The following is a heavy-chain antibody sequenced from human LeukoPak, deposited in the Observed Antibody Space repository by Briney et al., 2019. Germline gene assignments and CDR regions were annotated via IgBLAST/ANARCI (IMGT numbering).Heavy chain of an antibody. V-gene: IGHV1-46*01. CDR3: ARDRADPLWFAVPYYYYYMDV. CDR1: GYTFTSYY. Sequence: GASVKVSCKASGYTFTSYYMHWVRQAPGQGLEWMGIINPGGGSTSYAQKFQGRVTMTRDMSTSTVYMELSSLRSEDTAVYYCARDRADPLWFAVPYYYYYMDVWGKGTTVTISS. J-gene: IGHJ6*03. D-gene: IGHD3-10*01. CDR2: INPGGGST.